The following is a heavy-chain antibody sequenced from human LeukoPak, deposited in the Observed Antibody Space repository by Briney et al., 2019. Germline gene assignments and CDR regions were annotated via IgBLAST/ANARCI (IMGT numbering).Heavy chain of an antibody. CDR1: GFTFSRYE. CDR2: ISSSGSTI. J-gene: IGHJ3*02. CDR3: ARDTHYQWLDAFDI. V-gene: IGHV3-48*03. D-gene: IGHD6-19*01. Sequence: GGSLRLSCAASGFTFSRYEMNWVRQAPGRGLEWVSYISSSGSTIYYADSVKGRFTISRDSAKNSLYLQMNSLRAEDTAVYYCARDTHYQWLDAFDIWGQGTMVTVSS.